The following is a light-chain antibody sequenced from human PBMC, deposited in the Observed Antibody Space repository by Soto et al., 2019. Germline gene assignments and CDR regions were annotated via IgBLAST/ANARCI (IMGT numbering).Light chain of an antibody. CDR1: QNIYYN. V-gene: IGKV3-15*01. CDR3: LQYHNLWA. Sequence: IVMTQSPATLSVSPGESATLSCRASQNIYYNVAWYQHRPGQAPRLLIYRVSTRATGVPARFSGSGSGTKFTLTISSLQSEDFTVYSCLQYHNLWAFGQGTKVEI. CDR2: RVS. J-gene: IGKJ1*01.